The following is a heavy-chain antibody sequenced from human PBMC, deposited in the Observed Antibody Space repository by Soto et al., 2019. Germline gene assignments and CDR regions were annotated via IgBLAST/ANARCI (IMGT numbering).Heavy chain of an antibody. Sequence: VKFSCKASVYTFRDKYIHWVLHAPGQGLEWMGWINPNRGATSSAQTFQGRATLTRDTSISTAYMELTRLRSDDTAVYYCARGHWRGANRQLFDYSGQGNMGTGSS. CDR1: VYTFRDKY. CDR3: ARGHWRGANRQLFDY. V-gene: IGHV1-2*02. CDR2: INPNRGAT. D-gene: IGHD3-3*01. J-gene: IGHJ4*02.